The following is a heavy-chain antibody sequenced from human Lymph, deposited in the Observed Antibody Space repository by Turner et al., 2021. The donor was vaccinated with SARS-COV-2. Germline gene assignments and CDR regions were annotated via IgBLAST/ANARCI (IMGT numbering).Heavy chain of an antibody. CDR3: ARDVTGPLGY. D-gene: IGHD1-20*01. V-gene: IGHV1-69*10. CDR2: VITMLDIA. J-gene: IGHJ4*02. Sequence: QFQLVQSGAEVKKPGSSVKVSCKASGGSFSSYAISWVRQAPGQGLEWMGGVITMLDIATYAQKFQGRVKITADKSTSTAYRELSSLRSEDTAVYYCARDVTGPLGYWGQGTLVTVSS. CDR1: GGSFSSYA.